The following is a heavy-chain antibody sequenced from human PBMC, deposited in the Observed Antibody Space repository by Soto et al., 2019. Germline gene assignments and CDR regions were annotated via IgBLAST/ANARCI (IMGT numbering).Heavy chain of an antibody. CDR2: IRSKAYGGTT. D-gene: IGHD6-19*01. CDR1: VFTFDDYA. V-gene: IGHV3-49*03. J-gene: IGHJ6*02. CDR3: ATWLRMAGIGNYYYGMDV. Sequence: GGSLRLSCTASVFTFDDYAMSWFRQAPGKGLEWVGFIRSKAYGGTTENAASVKGRVTITADESTSTVFVELRSLTSEDTAVYYCATWLRMAGIGNYYYGMDVWGQGTTVTVSS.